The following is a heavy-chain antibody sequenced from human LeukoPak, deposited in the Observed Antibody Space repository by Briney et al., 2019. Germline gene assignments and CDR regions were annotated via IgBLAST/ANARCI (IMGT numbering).Heavy chain of an antibody. J-gene: IGHJ4*02. V-gene: IGHV3-64*01. CDR3: ARPAVGSNGLDY. CDR1: GFSFSSYA. D-gene: IGHD4-23*01. Sequence: GGSLRLSCAASGFSFSSYAMHWVRQTPGKGLEFVSAISTDGSRTYYANSVKGRSTISRDNSKSTLYLQMGSVRADDMAVYYCARPAVGSNGLDYWGQGILVTVSS. CDR2: ISTDGSRT.